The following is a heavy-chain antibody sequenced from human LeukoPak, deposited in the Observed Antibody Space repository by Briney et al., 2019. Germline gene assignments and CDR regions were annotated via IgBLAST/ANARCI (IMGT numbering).Heavy chain of an antibody. Sequence: QSGGSLRLSCTASGFTFSSYAMSWVRQAPGKGLEWVAFIRYDGSNKYYADSVKGRFTISRDNSKNTLYLQMNSLRAEDTAVYYCAKDSDSSSWTHDYWGQGTLVTVSS. CDR1: GFTFSSYA. J-gene: IGHJ4*02. CDR3: AKDSDSSSWTHDY. D-gene: IGHD6-13*01. V-gene: IGHV3-30*02. CDR2: IRYDGSNK.